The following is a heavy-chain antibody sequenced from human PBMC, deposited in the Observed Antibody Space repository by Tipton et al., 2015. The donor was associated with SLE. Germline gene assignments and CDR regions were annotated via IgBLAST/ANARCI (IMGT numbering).Heavy chain of an antibody. J-gene: IGHJ6*03. CDR2: INHSGST. Sequence: LACAVYGGSFSGYYWSWIRQPPGKGLEWIGEINHSGSTNYNPSLKSRITISVDTSKNQFSLRLSSVTAADTAVYYCARGRPRATQAWGGYYYYMDVWGKGTTVTVSS. CDR1: GGSFSGYY. V-gene: IGHV4-34*01. CDR3: ARGRPRATQAWGGYYYYMDV. D-gene: IGHD3-16*01.